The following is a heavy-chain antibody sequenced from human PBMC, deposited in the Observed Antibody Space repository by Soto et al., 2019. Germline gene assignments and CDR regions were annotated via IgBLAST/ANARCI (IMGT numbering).Heavy chain of an antibody. V-gene: IGHV4-39*01. CDR1: GASLDRSNYY. CDR2: TFYNGNA. Sequence: PSETLSLTCNVSGASLDRSNYYWDWIRQPPGKGLEWIGTTFYNGNAYYNPSLRSRVTMSVDTSKNQFSLKLMSVTAADTAVYYCARHFVAVVIKGWGYW. CDR3: ARHFVAVVIKGWGY. J-gene: IGHJ4*01. D-gene: IGHD3-22*01.